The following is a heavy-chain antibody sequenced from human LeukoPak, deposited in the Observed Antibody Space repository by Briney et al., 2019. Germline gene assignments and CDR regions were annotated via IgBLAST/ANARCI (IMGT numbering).Heavy chain of an antibody. CDR2: ISYDGSNK. V-gene: IGHV3-30*18. Sequence: GGSLRLSCAASRFTFSSYGMHWVRQAPGKGLEWVAVISYDGSNKYYADSVKGRFTISRDNSKNTLYLQMNSLRAEDTAVYYCAKGYFDYWGQGTLVTVSS. CDR1: RFTFSSYG. CDR3: AKGYFDY. J-gene: IGHJ4*02.